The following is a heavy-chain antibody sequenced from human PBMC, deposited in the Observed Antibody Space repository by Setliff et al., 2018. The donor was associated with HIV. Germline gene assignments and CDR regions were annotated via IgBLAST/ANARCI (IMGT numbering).Heavy chain of an antibody. CDR2: IYYSGSA. CDR1: GGSISSGDYF. J-gene: IGHJ4*02. D-gene: IGHD4-17*01. Sequence: LSLTCTVSGGSISSGDYFLSWIRQAPGKGLEWIGCIYYSGSAYYNPSLQRRVTISVDTSKNQVSLKLSSVTAADTAMYYCVRDDYGYNGKGFDYWGPGTLVTVSS. V-gene: IGHV4-30-4*08. CDR3: VRDDYGYNGKGFDY.